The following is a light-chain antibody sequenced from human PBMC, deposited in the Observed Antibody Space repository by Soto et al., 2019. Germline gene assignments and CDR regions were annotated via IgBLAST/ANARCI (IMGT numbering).Light chain of an antibody. CDR2: EVS. CDR1: SSDVGGYNY. V-gene: IGLV2-8*01. Sequence: QSALTQPPSASGSPGQSVTISCTGTSSDVGGYNYVSWYQQHTGKAPKLIIVEVSKRPTGVPDRFPGSKPGNTASLTVSGPEAEDEADYFSSSYAGSNTHALGSGTKLTVL. CDR3: SSYAGSNTHA. J-gene: IGLJ1*01.